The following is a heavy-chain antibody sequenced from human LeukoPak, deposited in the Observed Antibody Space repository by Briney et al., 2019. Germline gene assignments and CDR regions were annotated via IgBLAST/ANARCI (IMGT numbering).Heavy chain of an antibody. CDR1: GGSINTSPYY. CDR3: ARGGVDI. CDR2: ISYSGTA. Sequence: PSETLSLTCTVSGGSINTSPYYWGWFRQPPEKGLEWLGSISYSGTAYYNPSLKSRVTISVDTSKNQFSLKLSSVTAADTAVYYCARGGVDIWGQGTMVTVSS. V-gene: IGHV4-39*07. D-gene: IGHD3-16*01. J-gene: IGHJ3*02.